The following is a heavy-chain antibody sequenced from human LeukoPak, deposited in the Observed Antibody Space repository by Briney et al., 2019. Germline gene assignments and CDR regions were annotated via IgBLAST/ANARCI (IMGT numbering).Heavy chain of an antibody. V-gene: IGHV3-74*01. CDR3: ARDLAVYGSGSQGDY. CDR1: TFTFSNYW. CDR2: INGDGSST. Sequence: PGGSLRLSCAASTFTFSNYWMHWVRQAPGKGLVWVSRINGDGSSTRYADSVKGRFTISRDNAKNTLYLQMNSLGAEDTAVYYCARDLAVYGSGSQGDYWGQGTLVTVSS. J-gene: IGHJ4*02. D-gene: IGHD3-10*01.